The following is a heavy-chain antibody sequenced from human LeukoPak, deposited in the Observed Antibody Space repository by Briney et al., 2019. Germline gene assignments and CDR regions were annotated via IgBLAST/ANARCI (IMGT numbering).Heavy chain of an antibody. CDR2: IYYSGST. J-gene: IGHJ4*02. CDR3: ARGFSGSSDFDY. D-gene: IGHD1-26*01. V-gene: IGHV4-39*01. CDR1: GGSISSSSYY. Sequence: PSETLSLTCTVSGGSISSSSYYRGWIRQPPGKGLEWIGSIYYSGSTYYNPSLKSRVTISVDTSKNQFSLKLSSVTAADTAVYYCARGFSGSSDFDYWGQGTLVTVSS.